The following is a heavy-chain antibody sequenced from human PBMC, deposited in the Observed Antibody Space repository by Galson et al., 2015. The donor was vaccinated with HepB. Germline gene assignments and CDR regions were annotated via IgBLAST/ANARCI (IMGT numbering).Heavy chain of an antibody. CDR1: GFTFSSYS. Sequence: SLRLSCAASGFTFSSYSMNWVRQAPGKGLEWVSSISSSSSYIYYADSVKGRFTISRDNAKNSLYLQMNSLRAEDTAVYYCARGANYYDSSGYPSPYYYYGMDVWGQGTTVTVSS. V-gene: IGHV3-21*01. D-gene: IGHD3-22*01. CDR2: ISSSSSYI. CDR3: ARGANYYDSSGYPSPYYYYGMDV. J-gene: IGHJ6*02.